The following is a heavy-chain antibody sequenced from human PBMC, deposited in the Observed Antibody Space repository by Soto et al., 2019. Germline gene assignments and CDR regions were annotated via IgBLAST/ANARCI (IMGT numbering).Heavy chain of an antibody. CDR1: GYTFTGYA. J-gene: IGHJ4*02. CDR3: ARSVGAALSDY. Sequence: QVQLVQSGAEVTKPGASVKVSCKASGYTFTGYAMNWVRQAPGQRLEWMGWINAGNGNTKYSQKFQGRVTITRDTSASTAYMELSSLRSEDTAVYYCARSVGAALSDYWGQGTLVTVSS. CDR2: INAGNGNT. D-gene: IGHD1-26*01. V-gene: IGHV1-3*01.